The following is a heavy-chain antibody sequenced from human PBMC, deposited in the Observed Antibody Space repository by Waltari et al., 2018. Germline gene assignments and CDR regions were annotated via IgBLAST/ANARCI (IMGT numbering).Heavy chain of an antibody. D-gene: IGHD1-7*01. J-gene: IGHJ4*02. CDR3: ARRGTLVYYFDY. CDR1: GYSISSGYY. Sequence: QVQLQESGPGLVKHSETLSLTCAVSGYSISSGYYWGWIRQPPGKGLEWIGSIYHSGSTYYNPSLKSRVTISVDTSKNQFSLKLSSVTAADTAVYYCARRGTLVYYFDYWGQGTLVTVSS. CDR2: IYHSGST. V-gene: IGHV4-38-2*01.